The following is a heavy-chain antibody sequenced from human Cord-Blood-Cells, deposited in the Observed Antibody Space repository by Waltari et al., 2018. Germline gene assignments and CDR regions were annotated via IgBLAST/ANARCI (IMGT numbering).Heavy chain of an antibody. CDR1: GGSFSGYY. CDR2: INHSGST. V-gene: IGHV4-34*01. J-gene: IGHJ4*02. Sequence: LSLTCAVYGGSFSGYYWSWIRQPPGKGLEWIGEINHSGSTNYNPSLKSRVTISVDTSKNQFSLKLSSVTAADTAVYYCARGLRGLRYFDWLLPEYYFDYWGQGTLVTVSS. CDR3: ARGLRGLRYFDWLLPEYYFDY. D-gene: IGHD3-9*01.